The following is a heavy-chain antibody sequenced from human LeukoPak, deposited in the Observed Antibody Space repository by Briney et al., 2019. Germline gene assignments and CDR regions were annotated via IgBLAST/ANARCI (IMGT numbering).Heavy chain of an antibody. D-gene: IGHD3-10*01. V-gene: IGHV4-39*07. Sequence: SETLSLTCTVSGGSISSSSYYWGWIRQPPGKGLEWIGSIYYSGSTYYNPSLKSRVTISVDTSKNQFSLKLSSVTAADTAVYYCARGGGWGYGSGSYRPRAWYFDLWGRGTLVTVSS. CDR3: ARGGGWGYGSGSYRPRAWYFDL. CDR2: IYYSGST. J-gene: IGHJ2*01. CDR1: GGSISSSSYY.